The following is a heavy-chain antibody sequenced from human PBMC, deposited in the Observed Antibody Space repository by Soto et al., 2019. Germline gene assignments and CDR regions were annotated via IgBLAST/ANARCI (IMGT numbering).Heavy chain of an antibody. CDR3: TIQPGYYDSSGYLAIDY. CDR2: IKSKTDGGTT. Sequence: GGSLRLSCAASGFTFSNAWMNWVRQAPGKGLEWVGRIKSKTDGGTTDYAAPVKGRFTISRDDSKNTLYLQMNSLKTEDTAVYYCTIQPGYYDSSGYLAIDYWGQGTLVTVSS. D-gene: IGHD3-22*01. CDR1: GFTFSNAW. V-gene: IGHV3-15*07. J-gene: IGHJ4*02.